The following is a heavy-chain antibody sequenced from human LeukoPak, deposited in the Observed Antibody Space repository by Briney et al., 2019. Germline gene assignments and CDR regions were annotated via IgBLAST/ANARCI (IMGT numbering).Heavy chain of an antibody. CDR2: MNPNSGNT. D-gene: IGHD6-13*01. V-gene: IGHV1-8*01. Sequence: ASVKVSCKASGYTFTSYDINWVRQATGQGLEWMGWMNPNSGNTGYAQKFQGRVTMTRNTSISTAYMELSSLRSEDTAVYYCARVGGYSSSWYRGDYYYYYMDVWGKGTTVTVSS. CDR1: GYTFTSYD. CDR3: ARVGGYSSSWYRGDYYYYYMDV. J-gene: IGHJ6*03.